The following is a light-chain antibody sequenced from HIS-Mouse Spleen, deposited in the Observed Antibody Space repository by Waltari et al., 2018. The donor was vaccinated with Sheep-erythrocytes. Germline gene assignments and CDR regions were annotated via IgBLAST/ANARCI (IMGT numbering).Light chain of an antibody. J-gene: IGLJ3*02. CDR3: SSYAGSNNWV. V-gene: IGLV1-44*01. Sequence: QSVLTQPPSASGTPGQRVTISCSGSSSNIGSNTVNWYQQLPGTAPNLLIYSNNQRPSGVPDRCSGSKSGTSASLAISGLQSEDEADYYCSSYAGSNNWVFGGGTKLTVL. CDR1: SSNIGSNT. CDR2: SNN.